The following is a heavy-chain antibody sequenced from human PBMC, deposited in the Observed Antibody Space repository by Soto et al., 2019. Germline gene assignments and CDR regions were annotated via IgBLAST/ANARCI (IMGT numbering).Heavy chain of an antibody. V-gene: IGHV1-18*01. J-gene: IGHJ5*02. D-gene: IGHD2-2*01. CDR2: ISLYSDGT. Sequence: ASVKVSCKTSGYTFSNYGITWVRQATGEPLEWLGWISLYSDGTNYAQKFQGRVPMTTDTSTTTAYMELRSLRSDDTAVYYCARVVPGAEAWFGPWGQGTLVTVSS. CDR3: ARVVPGAEAWFGP. CDR1: GYTFSNYG.